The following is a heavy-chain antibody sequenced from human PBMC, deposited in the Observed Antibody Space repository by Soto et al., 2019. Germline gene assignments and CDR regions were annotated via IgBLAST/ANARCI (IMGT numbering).Heavy chain of an antibody. J-gene: IGHJ6*02. CDR2: INPSGGST. D-gene: IGHD5-12*01. V-gene: IGHV1-46*01. CDR3: AREGVAPYYYYGMDV. Sequence: ASVKVSCKASGYTFTNYGISWVRQAPGQGLEWMGWINPSGGSTSYAQKFQGRVTMTRDTSTSTVHMEVRSLRSDDTAVYYCAREGVAPYYYYGMDVWGQGTPVTVSS. CDR1: GYTFTNYG.